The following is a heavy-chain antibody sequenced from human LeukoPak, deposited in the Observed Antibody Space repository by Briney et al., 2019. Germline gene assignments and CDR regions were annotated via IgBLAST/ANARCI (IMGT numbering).Heavy chain of an antibody. CDR3: AKDRGLIVVVPSAIGSY. V-gene: IGHV3-21*01. J-gene: IGHJ4*02. D-gene: IGHD2-2*01. Sequence: GGSLRLSCAASGFAFSSYSMNWVRQAPGKGLEWVSSISSSSSYIYYADSVKGRFTISRDNAKNSLYLQMNSLRAEDTAVYYCAKDRGLIVVVPSAIGSYWGQGTLVTVSS. CDR2: ISSSSSYI. CDR1: GFAFSSYS.